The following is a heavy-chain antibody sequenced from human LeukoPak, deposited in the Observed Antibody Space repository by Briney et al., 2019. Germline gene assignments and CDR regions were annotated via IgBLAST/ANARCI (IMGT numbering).Heavy chain of an antibody. V-gene: IGHV6-1*01. CDR3: ARDIPGSQDAFDL. CDR1: GDSVSSNNVA. J-gene: IGHJ3*01. CDR2: TYYRSKWYN. D-gene: IGHD1-20*01. Sequence: SQTLSLTCVISGDSVSSNNVAWNWLRQSPSRGLEWLGRTYYRSKWYNDYAVSMKGRITINPDTSKNQFSLQLKSVTPEDTAMYYCARDIPGSQDAFDLWGQGTTVIVSS.